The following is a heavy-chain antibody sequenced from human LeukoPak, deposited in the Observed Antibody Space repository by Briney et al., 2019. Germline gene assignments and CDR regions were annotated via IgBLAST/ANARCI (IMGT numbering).Heavy chain of an antibody. V-gene: IGHV4-38-2*01. CDR1: GYSIGTGYY. CDR3: ARPNTWITEGFDH. D-gene: IGHD3-16*01. CDR2: IYGDGTT. Sequence: PSETLSLTCSVSGYSIGTGYYWGWSRQPPGKGLQWIGSIYGDGTTFYNPSLKRRLTIYIDTSKNQFSLKVTSMTAADTAVYYCARPNTWITEGFDHWGQGALVTVSS. J-gene: IGHJ5*02.